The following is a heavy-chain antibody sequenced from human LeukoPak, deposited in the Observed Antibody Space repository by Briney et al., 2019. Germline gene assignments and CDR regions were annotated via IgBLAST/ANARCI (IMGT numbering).Heavy chain of an antibody. D-gene: IGHD6-6*01. CDR2: ISWDGGST. CDR1: GFTFDDYA. CDR3: AKAKGIAARLYYMDV. Sequence: GGSLRLSCAASGFTFDDYAMHWVRQAPGKGLEWVSLISWDGGSTYYADSVKGRFTTSRDNSKNSLYLQMNSLRAEDTALYYCAKAKGIAARLYYMDVWGKGTTVTVSS. V-gene: IGHV3-43D*04. J-gene: IGHJ6*03.